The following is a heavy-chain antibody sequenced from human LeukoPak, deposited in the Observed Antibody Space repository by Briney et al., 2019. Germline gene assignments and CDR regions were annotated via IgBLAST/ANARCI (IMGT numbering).Heavy chain of an antibody. CDR3: ARSPGEEQQLVLGY. CDR1: GGTFSSYA. D-gene: IGHD6-13*01. J-gene: IGHJ4*02. CDR2: IIPIFGTA. V-gene: IGHV1-69*13. Sequence: GASVKVSCKASGGTFSSYAISWVRQAPGQGLEWMGGIIPIFGTANYAQKFQGRVTITADESTSTAYMELRSLRSDDTAVYYCARSPGEEQQLVLGYWGQGTLVTVSS.